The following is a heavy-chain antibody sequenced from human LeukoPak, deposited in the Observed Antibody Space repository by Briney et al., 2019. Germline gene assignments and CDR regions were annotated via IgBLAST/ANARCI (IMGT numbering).Heavy chain of an antibody. V-gene: IGHV3-23*01. CDR3: ARNVSSGWYVDY. D-gene: IGHD6-19*01. CDR2: ISGSGDST. Sequence: PGGSLRLSCAVSGFTFSSYAMSWVRQAPGKGLEWVSAISGSGDSTSYADSVKGRFSVSRDNSKNTLYLQMNSLRAEDTALYICARNVSSGWYVDYWGQGTLVTVSS. J-gene: IGHJ4*02. CDR1: GFTFSSYA.